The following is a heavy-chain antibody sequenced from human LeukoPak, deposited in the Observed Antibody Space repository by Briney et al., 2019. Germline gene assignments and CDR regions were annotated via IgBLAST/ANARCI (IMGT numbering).Heavy chain of an antibody. J-gene: IGHJ4*02. CDR2: IYYSGST. V-gene: IGHV4-39*07. D-gene: IGHD5-18*01. CDR3: ASQRGYSYGPSGDFDY. Sequence: SETLSLTCTVSGGFISSSSYYWGWIRQPPGNGLEWIGSIYYSGSTYYNPSLKSRVTISVDTSKNQFSLKLSSVTAADTAVYYCASQRGYSYGPSGDFDYWGQGTLVTVSS. CDR1: GGFISSSSYY.